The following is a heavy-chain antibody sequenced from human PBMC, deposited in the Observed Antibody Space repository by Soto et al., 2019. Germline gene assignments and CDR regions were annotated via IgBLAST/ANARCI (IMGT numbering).Heavy chain of an antibody. CDR1: GGSISSYY. CDR3: ARDIRDLGAFDI. CDR2: IYYSGST. J-gene: IGHJ3*02. Sequence: SETLSLTCTVSGGSISSYYWSWIRQPPGKGLEWIGYIYYSGSTNYNPSLKSRVTISVDTSKNQFSLKLSSVTAADTAVYYCARDIRDLGAFDIWGQGTMVTVSS. V-gene: IGHV4-59*01.